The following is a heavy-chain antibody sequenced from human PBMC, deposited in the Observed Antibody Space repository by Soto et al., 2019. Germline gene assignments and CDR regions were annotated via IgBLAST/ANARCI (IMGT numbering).Heavy chain of an antibody. V-gene: IGHV3-21*06. CDR2: ISSHGRDI. D-gene: IGHD6-19*01. CDR1: GFTFTSDS. CDR3: ARGAALAGKLDL. Sequence: GGSLRLSCEASGFTFTSDSMTWVRQAPGKGLEWVSSISSHGRDIFYADSVKGRFTISRDNAKDSLHLQMNSLTGEDSAVYYCARGAALAGKLDLWGQGTLVTVSS. J-gene: IGHJ4*02.